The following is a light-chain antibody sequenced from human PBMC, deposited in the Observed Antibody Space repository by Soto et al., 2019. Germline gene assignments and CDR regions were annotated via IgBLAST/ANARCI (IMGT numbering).Light chain of an antibody. V-gene: IGKV3-20*01. CDR3: QQYGSSPT. J-gene: IGKJ1*01. Sequence: EIVLTQSPGTLSLSPGERATLSCRASQSVSSSYLAWYQQKPGQAPRLLIYGASSRATGIPDMFSGSGSGTDFNLTISRLEPEEFAVYYCQQYGSSPTFVQGTKVEIK. CDR1: QSVSSSY. CDR2: GAS.